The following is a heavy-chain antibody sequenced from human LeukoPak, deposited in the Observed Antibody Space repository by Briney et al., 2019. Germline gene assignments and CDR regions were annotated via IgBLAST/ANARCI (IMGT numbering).Heavy chain of an antibody. V-gene: IGHV3-49*04. D-gene: IGHD5-18*01. CDR3: ARGPIQLWIHNAMDV. Sequence: PGRSLRLSCTGSGFIFGDHAMSCVRQAPGKGLEWVGFIRSKAYRGTTEYAASVKGRFTISRDDSASIAYLQMNSLRTEDTAVYYCARGPIQLWIHNAMDVWGQGTTVTVSS. CDR1: GFIFGDHA. CDR2: IRSKAYRGTT. J-gene: IGHJ6*02.